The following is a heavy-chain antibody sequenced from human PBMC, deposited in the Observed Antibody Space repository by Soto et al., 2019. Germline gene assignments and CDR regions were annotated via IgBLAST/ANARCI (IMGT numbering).Heavy chain of an antibody. Sequence: SGPTLVNPTQTLTLTCNFSGFSLSTSGMCVSWIRQPPGKALEWLALIDWDDAKYYSTSLKTRLTISKDTSKNQVVLTMTNTDPVDTATYYCARTVAYYDILTGNYYYYGMDVWGQGTTVTVSS. CDR3: ARTVAYYDILTGNYYYYGMDV. CDR1: GFSLSTSGMC. V-gene: IGHV2-70*01. D-gene: IGHD3-9*01. J-gene: IGHJ6*02. CDR2: IDWDDAK.